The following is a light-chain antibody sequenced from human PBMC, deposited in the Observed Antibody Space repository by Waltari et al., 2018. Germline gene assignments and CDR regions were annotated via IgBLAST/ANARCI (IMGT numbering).Light chain of an antibody. CDR1: QSVSSN. Sequence: PGERAGVSCRASQSVSSNLAWYQQKPGQAPRLLIYGASTRATGIPARFSGSGSGTEFTLTISSLQSEDFAVYYCQQYNNWPPLTFGGGTKVEIK. CDR3: QQYNNWPPLT. V-gene: IGKV3-15*01. CDR2: GAS. J-gene: IGKJ4*01.